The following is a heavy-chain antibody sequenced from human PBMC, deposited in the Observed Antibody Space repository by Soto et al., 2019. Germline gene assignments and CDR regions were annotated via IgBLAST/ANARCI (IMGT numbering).Heavy chain of an antibody. D-gene: IGHD2-15*01. CDR1: GGSMSGSF. Sequence: TLSLTCTVSGGSMSGSFCSWIRQPPGKGLEWIGYIYYSGNTDYNPSLKSRVTMSVDTSKNQFSLKLSSVTAADTAVYYCARGGWSLDSWGQGTLVTAPQ. CDR2: IYYSGNT. V-gene: IGHV4-59*01. CDR3: ARGGWSLDS. J-gene: IGHJ4*02.